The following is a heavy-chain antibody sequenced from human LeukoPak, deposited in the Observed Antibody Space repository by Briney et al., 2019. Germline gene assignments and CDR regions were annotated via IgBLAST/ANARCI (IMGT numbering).Heavy chain of an antibody. V-gene: IGHV3-9*03. J-gene: IGHJ4*02. CDR3: AKDSSSSWYLGGYYFDY. CDR2: ISWNSGSI. CDR1: GFTFSSHA. D-gene: IGHD6-13*01. Sequence: GGSLRLSCAASGFTFSSHAMHWVRQAPGKGLEWVSGISWNSGSIGYADSVKGRFTISRDNAKNSLYLQMNSLRAEDMALYYCAKDSSSSWYLGGYYFDYWGQGTLVTVSS.